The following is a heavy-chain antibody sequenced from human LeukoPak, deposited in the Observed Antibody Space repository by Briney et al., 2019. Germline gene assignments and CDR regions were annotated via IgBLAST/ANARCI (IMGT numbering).Heavy chain of an antibody. J-gene: IGHJ5*02. CDR1: GYTFTGYY. CDR2: INPNSGGT. D-gene: IGHD2-2*01. CDR3: ARPGVHCSSTRCPYNWFDP. V-gene: IGHV1-2*02. Sequence: ASVKVSCKASGYTFTGYYVHWVRQAPGQGLEWMGWINPNSGGTNYAQKFQGRVTMTRDTSISTAYMELSRLRSDDTAVYYCARPGVHCSSTRCPYNWFDPWGQGTLVTVSS.